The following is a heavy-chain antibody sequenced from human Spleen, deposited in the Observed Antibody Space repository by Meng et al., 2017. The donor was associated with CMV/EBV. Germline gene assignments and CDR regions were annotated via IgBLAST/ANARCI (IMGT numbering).Heavy chain of an antibody. D-gene: IGHD3-16*01. Sequence: GGSLRLSCAASGFTFSNCVMSWVRQAPGKGLEWVSAISGGGGSTYYADSVKGRFTLSRDNSRNTLYLQMNSLRAEDTAVYYCANARGNYLYYGMDVWGQGTTVTVSS. CDR1: GFTFSNCV. V-gene: IGHV3-23*01. CDR2: ISGGGGST. CDR3: ANARGNYLYYGMDV. J-gene: IGHJ6*02.